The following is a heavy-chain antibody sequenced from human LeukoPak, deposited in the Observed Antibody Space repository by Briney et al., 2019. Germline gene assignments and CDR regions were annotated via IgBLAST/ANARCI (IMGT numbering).Heavy chain of an antibody. V-gene: IGHV3-11*06. J-gene: IGHJ5*02. Sequence: GGSLRLSCAPSGFTFSVYYMSCIRHAPGKGLAWVSYISSSTSYTNYADSVRGRFTISRDNAKNSLYLQMNRLRAEDTAVYYCARGNYLDPWGQGTQVTVSS. D-gene: IGHD1-7*01. CDR1: GFTFSVYY. CDR2: ISSSTSYT. CDR3: ARGNYLDP.